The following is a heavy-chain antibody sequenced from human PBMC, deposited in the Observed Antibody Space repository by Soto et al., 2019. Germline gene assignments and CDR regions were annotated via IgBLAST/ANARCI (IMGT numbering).Heavy chain of an antibody. CDR1: GGSFSGYY. CDR2: INHSGST. CDR3: ARGTYYDFWSGYPRFDY. J-gene: IGHJ4*02. Sequence: SETLFLTCAVYGGSFSGYYWSWIRQPPGKGLEWIGEINHSGSTNYNPSLKSRVTISVDTSKDQFSLKLSSVTAADTAVYYCARGTYYDFWSGYPRFDYWGQGTLVTVSS. V-gene: IGHV4-34*01. D-gene: IGHD3-3*01.